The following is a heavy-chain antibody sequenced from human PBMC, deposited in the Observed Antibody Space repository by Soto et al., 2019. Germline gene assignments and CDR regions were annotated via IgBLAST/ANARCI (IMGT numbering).Heavy chain of an antibody. J-gene: IGHJ6*02. CDR3: ASSLRMPGIGNYYYGMDV. CDR1: GGIFSDFS. Sequence: QVQLVQSGAEVKKPGSSLKVSCKASGGIFSDFSFSWVRQAPGQGLEWMGGIMPIFGGPDYAQRFRGRVTITADEVTRTDFTELRGLASEDTATYYCASSLRMPGIGNYYYGMDVWGQGTTVTASS. D-gene: IGHD6-13*01. V-gene: IGHV1-69*12. CDR2: IMPIFGGP.